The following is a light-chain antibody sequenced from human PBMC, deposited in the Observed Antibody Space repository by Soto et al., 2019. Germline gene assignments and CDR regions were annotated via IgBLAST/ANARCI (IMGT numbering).Light chain of an antibody. CDR2: AAS. Sequence: DIQMTQSPSSLSASVGDRVTITCRASQSISSYLNWYQQKPGKAPKLLIYAASSLQSGVPSRFNGRGYGTDFTLTISSLQPEDFATYYCQQSYRTPWTFGQGTKVEIK. CDR3: QQSYRTPWT. CDR1: QSISSY. J-gene: IGKJ1*01. V-gene: IGKV1-39*01.